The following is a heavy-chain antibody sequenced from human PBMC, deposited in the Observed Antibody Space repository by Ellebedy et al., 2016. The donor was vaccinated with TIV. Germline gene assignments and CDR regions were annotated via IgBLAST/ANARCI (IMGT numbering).Heavy chain of an antibody. CDR3: ARDRSPWLQSAHDAFDI. D-gene: IGHD5-24*01. CDR2: INPNSGGT. CDR1: GYTFTGYY. Sequence: ASVKVSCXASGYTFTGYYMHWVRQAPGQGLEWMGWINPNSGGTNYAQKFQGRVTMTRDTSISTAYMELSRLRSDDTAVYYCARDRSPWLQSAHDAFDIWGQGTMVTVSS. J-gene: IGHJ3*02. V-gene: IGHV1-2*02.